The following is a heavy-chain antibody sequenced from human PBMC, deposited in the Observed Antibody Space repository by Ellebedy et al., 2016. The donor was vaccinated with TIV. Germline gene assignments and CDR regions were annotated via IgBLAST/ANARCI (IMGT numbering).Heavy chain of an antibody. V-gene: IGHV1-69*13. D-gene: IGHD5-24*01. CDR1: ADRFSNYA. J-gene: IGHJ2*01. Sequence: ASVKVSCXTYADRFSNYALSWVRQAPGQGLEWMGGIDPIFGSANYAQNFQGRVTITADDSATTSTVYMELSSLKSEDTAMYYCARRDGYPIYWYFDLWGPGTLVTVSS. CDR2: IDPIFGSA. CDR3: ARRDGYPIYWYFDL.